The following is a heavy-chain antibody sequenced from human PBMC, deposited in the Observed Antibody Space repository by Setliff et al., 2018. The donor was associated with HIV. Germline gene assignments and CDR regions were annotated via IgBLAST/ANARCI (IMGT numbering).Heavy chain of an antibody. J-gene: IGHJ6*03. CDR3: AAAGEMATIGYSYYYMDV. CDR2: ITPIFGEG. D-gene: IGHD3-10*01. Sequence: ASVKVSCKASGGTFTRYAINWVRQAPGQGLEWMGGITPIFGEGKYAQKFQGRVTITADESTSTAYMELSGLRSEDTAVYYCAAAGEMATIGYSYYYMDVWGKGTTVTVS. V-gene: IGHV1-69*13. CDR1: GGTFTRYA.